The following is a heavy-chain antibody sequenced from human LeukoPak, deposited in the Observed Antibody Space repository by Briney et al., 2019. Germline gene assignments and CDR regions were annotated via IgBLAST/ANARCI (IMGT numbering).Heavy chain of an antibody. CDR3: AKESTVTPGNVNWFDS. Sequence: GSLRLSCAASGFTFDSYWMSWVRQAPGKGLEWIGYIYYSGSTNYNPSLKSRVTISVDTSKNQFSLKLSSVTAADTAIYYCAKESTVTPGNVNWFDSWGQGTLVTVSS. J-gene: IGHJ5*01. CDR2: IYYSGST. V-gene: IGHV4-59*01. CDR1: GFTFDSYW. D-gene: IGHD4-17*01.